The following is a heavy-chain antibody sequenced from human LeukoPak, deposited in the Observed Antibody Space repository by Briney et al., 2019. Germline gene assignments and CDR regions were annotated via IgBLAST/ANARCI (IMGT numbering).Heavy chain of an antibody. J-gene: IGHJ4*02. V-gene: IGHV4-34*01. CDR2: IYESGTT. CDR3: ARGAWATRLGS. Sequence: PSETLSLTRAVYGESLNIYYWSWVRQPPGEGLEWIGEIYESGTTEYNPSLKGRVTISMVPSKQQFSLSLSSVTAADTAVYYCARGAWATRLGSWGLGTPVIVSS. D-gene: IGHD1-26*01. CDR1: GESLNIYY.